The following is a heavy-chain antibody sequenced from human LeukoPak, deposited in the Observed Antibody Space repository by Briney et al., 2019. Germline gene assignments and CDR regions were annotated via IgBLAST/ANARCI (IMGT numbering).Heavy chain of an antibody. D-gene: IGHD5-18*01. CDR3: ARGTRGYSYGDYFHYMDV. Sequence: GASVKVSCKASGYTFNSYGLTRVRQAPGQGLEWMGWISAYNGYTKYAQKVKGRVTMTTDTSTSTAYMELRSLRSDDTAVYYCARGTRGYSYGDYFHYMDVWGKGTTVTVSS. CDR2: ISAYNGYT. V-gene: IGHV1-18*01. CDR1: GYTFNSYG. J-gene: IGHJ6*03.